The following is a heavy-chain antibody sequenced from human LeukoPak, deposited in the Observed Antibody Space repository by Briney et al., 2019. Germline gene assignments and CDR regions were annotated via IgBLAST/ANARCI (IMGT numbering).Heavy chain of an antibody. D-gene: IGHD3-22*01. Sequence: ASVKVSCKASGYTFTGYYMHWVRQAPGQGLEWMGWINPNSGGTNYAQKFQGRVTMTRDTSISTAYMELSRLSSVTAADTAVYYCARRYRYYDSRGPVLWWFDPWGQGTLVTVSS. V-gene: IGHV1-2*02. CDR3: ARRYRYYDSRGPVLWWFDP. CDR2: INPNSGGT. CDR1: GYTFTGYY. J-gene: IGHJ5*02.